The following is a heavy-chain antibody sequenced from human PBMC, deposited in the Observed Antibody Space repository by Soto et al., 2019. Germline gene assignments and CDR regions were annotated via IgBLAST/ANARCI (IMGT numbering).Heavy chain of an antibody. CDR1: GDSITSIYH. CDR3: ARDLRGYSRYDYLDY. CDR2: SYYTGSS. Sequence: PSETLSLTCAVSGDSITSIYHWAWIRQTPGRGLEWVGYSYYTGSSYYNPSLKSRVTISVDASKNRLSLRLASVTAADTAVYYCARDLRGYSRYDYLDYWGQGIPVTVSS. V-gene: IGHV4-31*11. J-gene: IGHJ4*02. D-gene: IGHD5-12*01.